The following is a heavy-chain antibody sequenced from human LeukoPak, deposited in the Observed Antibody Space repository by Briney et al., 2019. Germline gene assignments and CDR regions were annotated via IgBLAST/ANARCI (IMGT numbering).Heavy chain of an antibody. J-gene: IGHJ4*02. D-gene: IGHD4-4*01. CDR2: INSDGSST. Sequence: GGSLRLSCAASGFTISTYWMHWVRQAPGKGLVWVSRINSDGSSTSYADSVKGRFTISRDNAKNTLYLQMNSLRAEDTALYRCARGAYSYDYWGQGTLVTASS. V-gene: IGHV3-74*01. CDR1: GFTISTYW. CDR3: ARGAYSYDY.